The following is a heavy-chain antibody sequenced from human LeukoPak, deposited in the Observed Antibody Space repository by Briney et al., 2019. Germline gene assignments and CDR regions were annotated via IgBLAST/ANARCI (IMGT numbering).Heavy chain of an antibody. J-gene: IGHJ4*02. Sequence: ASVKVSCKASGYTFTSYDIHWVRQATGQGLEWMGWMDPNSDNTVYAEKFQGRITMTRNTSITTACMKLRSLRSEDTAVYYCMSTSNWGSVIFDCWGQGTLVTVSS. D-gene: IGHD7-27*01. V-gene: IGHV1-8*01. CDR1: GYTFTSYD. CDR2: MDPNSDNT. CDR3: MSTSNWGSVIFDC.